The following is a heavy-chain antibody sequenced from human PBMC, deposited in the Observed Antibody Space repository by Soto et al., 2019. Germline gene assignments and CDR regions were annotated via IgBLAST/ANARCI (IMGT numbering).Heavy chain of an antibody. CDR3: AKASDYGDFYYFDY. J-gene: IGHJ4*02. V-gene: IGHV3-23*01. D-gene: IGHD4-17*01. Sequence: GGSLRLSCAASGFTFSSYAMSWVRQAPGKGLEWASAISGSGGSTYYADSVKGRFTISRDNSKNTLYLQMNSLRAEDTAVYYCAKASDYGDFYYFDYWGQGTLVTVSS. CDR1: GFTFSSYA. CDR2: ISGSGGST.